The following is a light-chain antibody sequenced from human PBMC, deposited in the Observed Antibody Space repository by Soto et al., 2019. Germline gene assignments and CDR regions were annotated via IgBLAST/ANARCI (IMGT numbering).Light chain of an antibody. CDR1: SSDVGGYDF. V-gene: IGLV2-14*01. Sequence: QSALTQPASVSGSPGQSITISCTGTSSDVGGYDFVSWYQHHPGKAPKLIIYEVSTRPSGVSNRFSGSKSGNTASLTISGLQAEVEADYYCSSYTSDWGVFGTGTKLTVL. J-gene: IGLJ1*01. CDR3: SSYTSDWGV. CDR2: EVS.